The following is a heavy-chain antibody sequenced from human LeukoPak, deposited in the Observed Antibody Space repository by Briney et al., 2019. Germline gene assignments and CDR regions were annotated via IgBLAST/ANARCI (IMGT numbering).Heavy chain of an antibody. CDR1: GYTFTSYY. CDR3: ARDYYDSSGYYHDAFDI. J-gene: IGHJ3*02. V-gene: IGHV1-46*01. Sequence: ASVKASCKASGYTFTSYYMHWVRQAPGQGLEWMGIINPSGGSTSYAQKLQGRVTMTTDTSTSTAYMELRSLRSDDTAVYYCARDYYDSSGYYHDAFDIWGQGTMVTVSS. CDR2: INPSGGST. D-gene: IGHD3-22*01.